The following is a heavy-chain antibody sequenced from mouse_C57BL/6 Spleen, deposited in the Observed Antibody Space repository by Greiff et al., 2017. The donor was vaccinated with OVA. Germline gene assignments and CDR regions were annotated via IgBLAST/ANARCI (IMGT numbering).Heavy chain of an antibody. CDR3: ARDRGTNYDYPYAMDY. D-gene: IGHD2-4*01. V-gene: IGHV1-53*01. J-gene: IGHJ4*01. Sequence: QVQLQQPGTELVKPGASVKLSCKASGYTFTSYWMHWVKQRPGQGLEWIGNINPSNGGTNYNEKFKSKATLTVDKSSSTAYMQLSSLTSEDSAVYYCARDRGTNYDYPYAMDYWGQGTSVTGSS. CDR1: GYTFTSYW. CDR2: INPSNGGT.